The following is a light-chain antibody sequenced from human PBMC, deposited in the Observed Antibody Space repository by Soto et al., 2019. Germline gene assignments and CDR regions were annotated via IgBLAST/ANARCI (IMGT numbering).Light chain of an antibody. Sequence: QSALTQPASVSGSPGQSITISCSGTSIDVGGTNHVSWYLQHPGEAPKLIMYDVSNRPSGVSDRFSGSKSDNTASLTISGLQAEDEADYYCCSYANTTTVFGAGTKLTVL. CDR3: CSYANTTTV. V-gene: IGLV2-14*03. CDR2: DVS. CDR1: SIDVGGTNH. J-gene: IGLJ3*02.